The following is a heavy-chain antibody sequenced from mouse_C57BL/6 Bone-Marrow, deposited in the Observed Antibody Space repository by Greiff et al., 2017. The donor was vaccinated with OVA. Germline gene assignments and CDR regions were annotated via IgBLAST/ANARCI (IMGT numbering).Heavy chain of an antibody. Sequence: VQLQQSGAELVRPGASVKLSCKASGYTFTDYYINWVKQRPGQGLEWIARIYPGSGNTYYNEKFKGKATLTAEKSSSTAYMQLSSLTSEDSAVYFCARGDYYGTLDYWGQGTTLTVSS. CDR2: IYPGSGNT. CDR3: ARGDYYGTLDY. CDR1: GYTFTDYY. D-gene: IGHD1-1*01. V-gene: IGHV1-76*01. J-gene: IGHJ2*01.